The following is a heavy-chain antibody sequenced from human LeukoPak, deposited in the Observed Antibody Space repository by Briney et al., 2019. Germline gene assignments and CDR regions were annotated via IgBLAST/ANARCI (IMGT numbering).Heavy chain of an antibody. Sequence: PGGSLRLSCAASGFTFSSYGMNWVRQAPGKGLEWVSGINWNGGSTGYADSVKGRFTISRDNAKNSLYLQMNSLRAEDTALYYCARGDFWSGPLGYWGQGTLVTVSS. CDR1: GFTFSSYG. V-gene: IGHV3-20*04. CDR2: INWNGGST. CDR3: ARGDFWSGPLGY. J-gene: IGHJ4*02. D-gene: IGHD3-3*01.